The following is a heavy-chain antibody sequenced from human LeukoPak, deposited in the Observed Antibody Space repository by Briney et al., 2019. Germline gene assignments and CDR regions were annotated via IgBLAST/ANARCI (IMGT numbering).Heavy chain of an antibody. CDR1: GGSISSYY. D-gene: IGHD3-3*01. CDR2: IYTSGST. J-gene: IGHJ3*02. CDR3: ARDSYDFWSGRDAFDI. Sequence: SETLSLTCTVSGGSISSYYWSWIRQPAGKGLEWIGRIYTSGSTNYNPSLKSRVTMSVGTSKNQFSLKLSSVTAADTAVYYCARDSYDFWSGRDAFDIWGQGTMVTVSS. V-gene: IGHV4-4*07.